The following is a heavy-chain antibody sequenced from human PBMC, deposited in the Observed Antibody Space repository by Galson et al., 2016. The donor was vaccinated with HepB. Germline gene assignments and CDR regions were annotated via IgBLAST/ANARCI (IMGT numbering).Heavy chain of an antibody. V-gene: IGHV4-31*03. CDR3: ARDGRLGEKGLYDF. Sequence: TLSLTCTVSGGSISSGVYYWSWIRQYPGKGLEWIGYIYYTGSTDCNPSLKSRVTISVDTSKNQFSLKLSSVTAADTAVYYCARDGRLGEKGLYDFWGQGTLVTVSS. CDR2: IYYTGST. D-gene: IGHD3-10*01. CDR1: GGSISSGVYY. J-gene: IGHJ4*02.